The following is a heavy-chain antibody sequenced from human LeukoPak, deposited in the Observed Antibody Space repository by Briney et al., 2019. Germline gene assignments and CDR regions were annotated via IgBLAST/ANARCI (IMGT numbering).Heavy chain of an antibody. D-gene: IGHD5-24*01. Sequence: GGSLRLSCAASGFTFSSYWMSWVRQAPGKGLEWVGRISSKANSYATTYAASVNGRFTISRDDSKNTAYLQMNSLKTEDTAVYYCTPYRDRNWFDPWGQGTLVTVSS. V-gene: IGHV3-73*01. CDR1: GFTFSSYW. CDR3: TPYRDRNWFDP. J-gene: IGHJ5*02. CDR2: ISSKANSYAT.